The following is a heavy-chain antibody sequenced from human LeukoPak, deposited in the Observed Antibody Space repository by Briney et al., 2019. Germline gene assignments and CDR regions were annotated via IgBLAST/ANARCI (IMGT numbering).Heavy chain of an antibody. Sequence: GGSLRLSCAASGFTVSSNYMSWVRPAPGKGLEWVSVIYSGGSTYYADSVKGRFTISRDNSKNTLYLQMNSLRAEDTAVYYCATEWIDSSGYYQSGGDAFDIWGQGTMVTVSS. V-gene: IGHV3-53*01. CDR1: GFTVSSNY. CDR2: IYSGGST. J-gene: IGHJ3*02. D-gene: IGHD3-22*01. CDR3: ATEWIDSSGYYQSGGDAFDI.